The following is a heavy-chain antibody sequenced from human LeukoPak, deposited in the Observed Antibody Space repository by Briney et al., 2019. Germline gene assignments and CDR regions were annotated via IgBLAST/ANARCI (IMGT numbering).Heavy chain of an antibody. CDR1: GFTFEDYT. D-gene: IGHD3-22*01. CDR2: ISWDGTT. CDR3: VKDLSYESSGHVLEY. J-gene: IGHJ4*02. Sequence: SGGSLRLSCVASGFTFEDYTMHWVRQAPGKTLGGVSLISWDGTTYYTDSVKGRFTISRDNSKNSLYLQMDTLRSEGTAFYYCVKDLSYESSGHVLEYWGQGTLVTVSS. V-gene: IGHV3-43*01.